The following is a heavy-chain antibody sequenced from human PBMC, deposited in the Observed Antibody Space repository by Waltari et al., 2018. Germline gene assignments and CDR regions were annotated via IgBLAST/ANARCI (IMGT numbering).Heavy chain of an antibody. CDR1: GYSISSGYY. CDR2: IYHSGST. Sequence: QVQLQESGPGLVKPSETLSLTCAVSGYSISSGYYWGWIRQPPGKGLEWIGSIYHSGSTYYNPSLKSRVTISVDTPNNQFSLKLSSVTAADTAVYYCARIPVAGTSFDNWGQGILVTVSS. V-gene: IGHV4-38-2*01. D-gene: IGHD6-19*01. J-gene: IGHJ4*02. CDR3: ARIPVAGTSFDN.